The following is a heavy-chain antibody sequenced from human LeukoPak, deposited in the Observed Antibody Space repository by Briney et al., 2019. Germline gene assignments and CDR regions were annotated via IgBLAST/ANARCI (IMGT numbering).Heavy chain of an antibody. V-gene: IGHV3-23*01. Sequence: GGSLRLSCAASGFTFNTHPMSWVRQAPGKGLEWVSSISGSGANTYYPDSVRGRFTISRDNSKNTLYLQMNSLRAEDTAVYYCAKWKYSNSGIDDYWGQGTLVTVSS. CDR1: GFTFNTHP. CDR2: ISGSGANT. CDR3: AKWKYSNSGIDDY. D-gene: IGHD6-6*01. J-gene: IGHJ4*02.